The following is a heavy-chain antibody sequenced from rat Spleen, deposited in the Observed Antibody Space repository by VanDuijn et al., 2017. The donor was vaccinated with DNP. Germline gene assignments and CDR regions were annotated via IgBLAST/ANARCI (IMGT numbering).Heavy chain of an antibody. CDR1: GFTFSAYY. J-gene: IGHJ2*01. CDR3: TTGHY. Sequence: EVRLVESGGDLVQPGRSLKLSCVASGFTFSAYYLAWVRQAPAKGLEWVAYIGSAAYAPYYADSVKGRFTVSRDNAKSSLYLQMDSLRSEDTATYYCTTGHYWGQGVMVTVSS. V-gene: IGHV5-20*01. CDR2: IGSAAYAP.